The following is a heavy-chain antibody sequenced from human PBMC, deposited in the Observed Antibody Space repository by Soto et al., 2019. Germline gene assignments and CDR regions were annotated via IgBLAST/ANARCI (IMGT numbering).Heavy chain of an antibody. V-gene: IGHV4-30-4*01. CDR2: LYLNGGT. J-gene: IGHJ5*02. Sequence: QVQLQESGPGLVKPSQTLSLTCSVSGGPINSPDYYWSWIRQSTGRGLEWIGNLYLNGGTQYNPSLRTPVSMSLDTSKKHFSLKMRSVTAADTAVYYCARRISKYSSWYKPHTWFDAWGQGALVTVSS. CDR1: GGPINSPDYY. CDR3: ARRISKYSSWYKPHTWFDA. D-gene: IGHD6-13*01.